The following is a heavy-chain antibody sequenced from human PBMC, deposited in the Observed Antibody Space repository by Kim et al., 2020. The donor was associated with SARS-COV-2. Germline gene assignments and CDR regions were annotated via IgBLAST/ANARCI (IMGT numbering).Heavy chain of an antibody. V-gene: IGHV1-46*01. CDR2: FDPKGDST. CDR1: GYTFTTHN. D-gene: IGHD6-13*01. CDR3: ARDRSWSLDY. Sequence: ASVKVSCKTSGYTFTTHNMHWVRQAPGQGLEWMAMFDPKGDSTNYTQKFQDRVTVTSDTSTSTAYMEVGSLTSDDTALYYCARDRSWSLDYWGQGTLVTVSS. J-gene: IGHJ4*02.